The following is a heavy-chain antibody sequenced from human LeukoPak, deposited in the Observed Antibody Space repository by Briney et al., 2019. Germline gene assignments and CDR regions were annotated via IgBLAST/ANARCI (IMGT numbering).Heavy chain of an antibody. J-gene: IGHJ4*02. CDR2: IYHSGST. V-gene: IGHV4-38-2*01. Sequence: PSETLSLTCAVSGYSISSGYYCGWIRQPPGKGLEWIGSIYHSGSTYYNPSLKSRVTISVDTSKNQFSLKLSSVTAADTAVYYCAITPYDSSGYYFGFDYWGQGTLVTVSS. D-gene: IGHD3-22*01. CDR3: AITPYDSSGYYFGFDY. CDR1: GYSISSGYY.